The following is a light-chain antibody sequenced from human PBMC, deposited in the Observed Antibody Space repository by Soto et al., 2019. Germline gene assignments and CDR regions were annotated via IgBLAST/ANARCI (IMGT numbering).Light chain of an antibody. CDR2: DVS. Sequence: QSALTQPASVSGSPGQSITISCTGTSSDVGGYNYVSWYQQHPGKAPKLMIYDVSSRPSGISNRFSGSKSGNTASLTISGLQAEDEADYYCSSYSGSSTKLFGGGTKVTVL. CDR1: SSDVGGYNY. J-gene: IGLJ2*01. V-gene: IGLV2-14*01. CDR3: SSYSGSSTKL.